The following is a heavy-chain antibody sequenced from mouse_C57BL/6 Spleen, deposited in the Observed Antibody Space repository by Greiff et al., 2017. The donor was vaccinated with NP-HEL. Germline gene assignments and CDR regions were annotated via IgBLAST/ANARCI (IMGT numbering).Heavy chain of an antibody. V-gene: IGHV1-82*01. CDR3: ASDYDYDPYYSDD. Sequence: VQLQQSGPELVKPGASVKISCKASGYAFSSSWMNWVKQRPGKGLEWIGRIYPGDGDTNYNGKFKGKATLTADKSSSTAYMQLSSLTSEDTEVYFGASDYDYDPYYSDDWSQGTTLTVSS. CDR2: IYPGDGDT. D-gene: IGHD2-4*01. J-gene: IGHJ2*01. CDR1: GYAFSSSW.